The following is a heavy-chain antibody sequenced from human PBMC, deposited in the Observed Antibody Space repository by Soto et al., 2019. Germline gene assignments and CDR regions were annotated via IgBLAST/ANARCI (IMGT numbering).Heavy chain of an antibody. Sequence: QITLKESGPTLVKPTQTLTLTCTFSGFSLDTSGVGVAWIRQPPGKALDWLTLIYWDDDKRYSPSLRSRLTITKDTTENRVVLTMPNLDPVDTATYYGSHMEPRVASYGLDVWGQGTTVTVSS. CDR2: IYWDDDK. D-gene: IGHD1-26*01. CDR3: SHMEPRVASYGLDV. V-gene: IGHV2-5*02. J-gene: IGHJ6*02. CDR1: GFSLDTSGVG.